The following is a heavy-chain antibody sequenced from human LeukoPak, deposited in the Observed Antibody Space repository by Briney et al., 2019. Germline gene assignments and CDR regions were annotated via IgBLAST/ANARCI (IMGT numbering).Heavy chain of an antibody. CDR2: ITSSDSSV. Sequence: GGSLRLSCAASGFTFSDYFMSWIRQAPGKGLEWVAYITSSDSSVYYADSVQGRFTISRDNAKNSLYLQMNSLRAEDTAVYYCARRLPIAGGSSHAFNVWGQGTMVTVSS. CDR3: ARRLPIAGGSSHAFNV. J-gene: IGHJ3*01. V-gene: IGHV3-11*04. D-gene: IGHD6-13*01. CDR1: GFTFSDYF.